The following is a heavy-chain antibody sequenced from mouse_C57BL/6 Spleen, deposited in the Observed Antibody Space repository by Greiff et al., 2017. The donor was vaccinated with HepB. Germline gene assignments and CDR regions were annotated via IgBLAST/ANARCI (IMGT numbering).Heavy chain of an antibody. CDR3: ARTARIKY. Sequence: EVKLVESGPGLVKPSQSLSLTCTVTGYSITSGYGWNWIRQFPGNKLEWMGYISYSGSTNYNPSIKSRISITRDTSKNQFFLQLHSVTTEDTATYYCARTARIKYWSQGTTLTVSS. V-gene: IGHV3-2*02. CDR2: ISYSGST. J-gene: IGHJ2*01. D-gene: IGHD1-2*01. CDR1: GYSITSGYG.